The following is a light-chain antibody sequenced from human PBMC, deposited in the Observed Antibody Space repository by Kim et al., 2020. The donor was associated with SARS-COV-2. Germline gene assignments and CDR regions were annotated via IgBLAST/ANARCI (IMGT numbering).Light chain of an antibody. CDR1: QDISNY. V-gene: IGKV1-33*01. Sequence: DIQMTQSPSPVSASVGDRVSITCQASQDISNYLNWYQQKPGKAPKLLIYDASDLETGVPSRFSGSRSETDFTFTISSVQPEDIATYYCQQYDNLPWTFGQGTKVDIK. J-gene: IGKJ1*01. CDR2: DAS. CDR3: QQYDNLPWT.